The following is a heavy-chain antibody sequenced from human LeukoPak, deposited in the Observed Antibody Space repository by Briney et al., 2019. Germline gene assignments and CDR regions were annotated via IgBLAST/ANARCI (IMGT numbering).Heavy chain of an antibody. CDR2: INTVGTT. CDR3: TGSLAYCGGDCRLGDY. J-gene: IGHJ4*02. D-gene: IGHD2-21*02. V-gene: IGHV3-66*01. Sequence: GGSLRLSCAASGFTVSNNYMGWVRQAPAKGLEWGSVINTVGTTYYADSVRGRFTISRDNSKNTLYLQMNSLRVEDTAVYYCTGSLAYCGGDCRLGDYWGQGTLVTVSS. CDR1: GFTVSNNY.